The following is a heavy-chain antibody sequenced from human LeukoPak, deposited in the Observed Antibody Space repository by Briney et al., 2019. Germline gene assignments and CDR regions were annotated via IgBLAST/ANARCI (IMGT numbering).Heavy chain of an antibody. CDR3: ARVVYSGSWGYFDY. CDR2: IYHSGST. V-gene: IGHV4-30-2*01. CDR1: GGSISSGGYS. D-gene: IGHD3-10*01. J-gene: IGHJ4*02. Sequence: KPSQTLSLTCAVSGGSISSGGYSWSWIRQPPGKGLQWIECIYHSGSTYYNPSLKSRLTISIDTSKTQFYLKLSSVTGADTAVYYCARVVYSGSWGYFDYWGQGILVTVSS.